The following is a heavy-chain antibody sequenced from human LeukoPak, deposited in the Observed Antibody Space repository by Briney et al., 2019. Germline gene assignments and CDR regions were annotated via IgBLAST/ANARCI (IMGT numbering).Heavy chain of an antibody. CDR3: AKEKYSYGSDAFDI. V-gene: IGHV3-30*18. D-gene: IGHD5-18*01. CDR1: GFTVSSYG. CDR2: ISYDGSNK. J-gene: IGHJ3*02. Sequence: QTGGSLRLSCAASGFTVSSYGMHWVRQAPGKGLEWVAVISYDGSNKYYADSVKGRFTISRDNSKNTLYLQMNSLRAEDTAVYYCAKEKYSYGSDAFDIWGQGTMVTVSS.